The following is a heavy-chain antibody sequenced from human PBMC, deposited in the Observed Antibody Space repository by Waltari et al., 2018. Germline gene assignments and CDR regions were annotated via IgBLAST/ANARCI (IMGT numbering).Heavy chain of an antibody. D-gene: IGHD1-26*01. CDR3: ARAIGWEQIDY. V-gene: IGHV1-2*02. CDR1: EDTFNGYY. Sequence: QVQLVQSGAEVKKPGAAVTVHCKASEDTFNGYYIQWVRQAPGQGLEWMGWINPNSGDKNYGAKFRGRVTMTRDTSIHTAYMELSRLRSDDTAIYFCARAIGWEQIDYWGQGTLVTVSS. CDR2: INPNSGDK. J-gene: IGHJ4*02.